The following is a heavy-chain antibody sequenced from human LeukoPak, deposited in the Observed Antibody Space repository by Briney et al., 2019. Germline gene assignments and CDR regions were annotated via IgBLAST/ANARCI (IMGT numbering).Heavy chain of an antibody. V-gene: IGHV3-21*04. CDR3: ARDRRIQLWTKIGLFDI. CDR1: GFTFSSYG. D-gene: IGHD5-18*01. J-gene: IGHJ3*02. Sequence: GGSLRLSCAASGFTFSSYGMHWVRQAPGKGLEWVSSSSSGSSYTYYADSVKGRFTISRDNAKHSLYLQMNSLRAEDTAVYYCARDRRIQLWTKIGLFDIWGQGTMVTVSS. CDR2: SSSGSSYT.